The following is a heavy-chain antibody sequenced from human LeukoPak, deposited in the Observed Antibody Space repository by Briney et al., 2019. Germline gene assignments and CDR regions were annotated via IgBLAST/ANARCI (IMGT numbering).Heavy chain of an antibody. CDR2: IYHSGST. Sequence: PSETLSLICTVSGGSISSGSYYWGWIRQPPGKGLEWIGSIYHSGSTYYNPSLKSRVTISVDTSKNQFSLKLSSVTAADTAVYYCARAGGLDSNDGWFDPWGQGTLVTVSS. CDR1: GGSISSGSYY. V-gene: IGHV4-39*07. J-gene: IGHJ5*02. D-gene: IGHD1-1*01. CDR3: ARAGGLDSNDGWFDP.